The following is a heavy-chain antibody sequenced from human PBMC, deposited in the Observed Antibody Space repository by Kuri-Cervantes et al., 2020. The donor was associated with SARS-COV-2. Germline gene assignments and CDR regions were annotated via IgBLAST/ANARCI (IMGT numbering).Heavy chain of an antibody. CDR1: GFTFSSYW. J-gene: IGHJ4*02. CDR2: ISSSSSTI. V-gene: IGHV3-48*04. Sequence: GESLKISCAASGFTFSSYWMSWVRQAPGKGLEWVSSISSSSSTIYYADSVKGRFTISRDNAKNSLYLQMNSLRAEDTAVYYCAREPTSVGRGCSSTSCYYEVDYWGQGTLVTVSS. CDR3: AREPTSVGRGCSSTSCYYEVDY. D-gene: IGHD2-2*01.